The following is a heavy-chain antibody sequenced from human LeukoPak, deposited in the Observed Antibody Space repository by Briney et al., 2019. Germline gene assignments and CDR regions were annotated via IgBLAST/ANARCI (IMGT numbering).Heavy chain of an antibody. CDR3: ARDQVVVPAAIEFDP. V-gene: IGHV3-74*01. J-gene: IGHJ5*02. CDR2: INSDGSST. Sequence: GGSLRLSCAASGFTFSSYWMRWVRQAPGKGLVWVSRINSDGSSTSYADSVKGRFTISRDNAKNTPYLQMNSLRAEDTAVYYCARDQVVVPAAIEFDPWGQGTLVTVSS. D-gene: IGHD2-2*01. CDR1: GFTFSSYW.